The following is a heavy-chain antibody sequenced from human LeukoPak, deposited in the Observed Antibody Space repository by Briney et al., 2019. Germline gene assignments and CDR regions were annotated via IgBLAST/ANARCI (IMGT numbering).Heavy chain of an antibody. J-gene: IGHJ5*02. V-gene: IGHV3-48*03. Sequence: GGSLRLSCAASGFTFSSYEMNWVRQAPGKGLEWVSYISSSSSTIYYADSVKGRFTISRDNAKNSLYLQMNSLRAEDTAVYYCARGPYSSSWLNWFDPWGQGTLVTVSS. CDR2: ISSSSSTI. CDR3: ARGPYSSSWLNWFDP. CDR1: GFTFSSYE. D-gene: IGHD6-13*01.